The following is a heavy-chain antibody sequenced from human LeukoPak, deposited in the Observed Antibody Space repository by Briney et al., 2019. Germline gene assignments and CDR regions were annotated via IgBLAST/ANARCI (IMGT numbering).Heavy chain of an antibody. CDR1: GYTFTVYN. D-gene: IGHD1-26*01. Sequence: ASVKVSRKASGYTFTVYNIHWVRAAPGQGREWMGCINPNSGGTNYAQNFQGRVSMTSDTSISADYMELNRMTSHDTAIYYCARVNHSGNYYLDFHYWGQGTLVPVSS. J-gene: IGHJ4*02. CDR3: ARVNHSGNYYLDFHY. CDR2: INPNSGGT. V-gene: IGHV1-2*02.